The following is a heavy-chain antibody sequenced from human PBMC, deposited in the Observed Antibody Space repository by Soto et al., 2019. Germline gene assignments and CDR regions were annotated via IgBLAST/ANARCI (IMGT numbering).Heavy chain of an antibody. CDR2: TSYDGSNT. Sequence: QVQLVESGGGVVQPGRSLRLSCAASGFTFSSFAMHWVRQAPGKGLEWVAVTSYDGSNTYYADSVKGRFTISRDNSKNTXYRQMNSLRAEDTAVYYCARDGNSGYDWDYYYGMDVWGQGTTVTVSS. CDR3: ARDGNSGYDWDYYYGMDV. V-gene: IGHV3-30*01. D-gene: IGHD5-12*01. J-gene: IGHJ6*02. CDR1: GFTFSSFA.